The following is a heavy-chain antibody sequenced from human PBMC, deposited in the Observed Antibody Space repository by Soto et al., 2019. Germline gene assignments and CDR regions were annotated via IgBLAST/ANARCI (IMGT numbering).Heavy chain of an antibody. CDR3: ARGSVLRYFDPPGY. CDR1: GGSISSGGYY. Sequence: QVQLQESGPGLVKPSQTLSLTCTVSGGSISSGGYYWSWIRQHPGKGLEWIGYIYYSGSTYYNPSLKSRVTISVETSKNQFALKLSSVTAADTAVYYCARGSVLRYFDPPGYWGQGTLVTVSS. V-gene: IGHV4-31*03. J-gene: IGHJ4*02. CDR2: IYYSGST. D-gene: IGHD3-9*01.